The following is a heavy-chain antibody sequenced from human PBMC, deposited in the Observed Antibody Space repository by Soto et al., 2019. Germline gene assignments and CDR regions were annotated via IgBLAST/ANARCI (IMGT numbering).Heavy chain of an antibody. CDR3: ARELGGKKKSEY. CDR2: IIPIFGTA. D-gene: IGHD2-15*01. Sequence: QVQLVQSGAEVKKPGSSVKVSCKASAGTFSSYAISWVRQAPGQRREWLGGIIPIFGTANYAQKLKGRVTITADESTSTAHLELSSLRSEDTAVYYCARELGGKKKSEYWAQGTLVTVSS. V-gene: IGHV1-69*01. CDR1: AGTFSSYA. J-gene: IGHJ4*02.